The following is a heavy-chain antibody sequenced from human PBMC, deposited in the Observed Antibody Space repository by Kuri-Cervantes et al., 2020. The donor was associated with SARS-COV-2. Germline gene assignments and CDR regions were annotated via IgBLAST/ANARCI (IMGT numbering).Heavy chain of an antibody. Sequence: SQTLSLTCAVYGGSFSDYYWSWVRQPPGKGLEWIGEINHSGSTNYNPSLKSRVTISVDTSKNQFSLKLSSVTAADTAVYYCARGTRFLEWLLFTYYYGMDVWGQGTTVTVSS. CDR1: GGSFSDYY. CDR2: INHSGST. J-gene: IGHJ6*02. V-gene: IGHV4-34*01. D-gene: IGHD3-3*01. CDR3: ARGTRFLEWLLFTYYYGMDV.